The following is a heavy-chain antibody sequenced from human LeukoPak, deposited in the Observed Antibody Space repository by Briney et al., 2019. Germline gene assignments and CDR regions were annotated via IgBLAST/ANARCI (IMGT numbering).Heavy chain of an antibody. V-gene: IGHV4-39*01. CDR3: ARHAVVRQTLWEGTETFIAVAGDYFDY. Sequence: PSETLSLTCTVSGGSISSSSYYWGWIRQPPGKGLEWIGSIYYSGSTNYNPSLKSRVTISVDTSKNQFSLKLSSVTAADTAVYYCARHAVVRQTLWEGTETFIAVAGDYFDYWGQGTLVTVSS. CDR2: IYYSGST. CDR1: GGSISSSSYY. J-gene: IGHJ4*02. D-gene: IGHD6-19*01.